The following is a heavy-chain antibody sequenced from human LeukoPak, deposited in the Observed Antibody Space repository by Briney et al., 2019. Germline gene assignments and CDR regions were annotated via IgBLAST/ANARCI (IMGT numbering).Heavy chain of an antibody. CDR3: ARDPALDRYYDFWSGYPYMDV. D-gene: IGHD3-3*01. J-gene: IGHJ6*03. CDR1: GFTFSSYW. V-gene: IGHV3-74*01. Sequence: GGSLRLSCAASGFTFSSYWMHWVRQAPGKGLVWVSRINSDGSSTSYADSVKGRFTISRDNAKNTLYLQMNSLRAEDTAVYYCARDPALDRYYDFWSGYPYMDVWGKGTTVTVSS. CDR2: INSDGSST.